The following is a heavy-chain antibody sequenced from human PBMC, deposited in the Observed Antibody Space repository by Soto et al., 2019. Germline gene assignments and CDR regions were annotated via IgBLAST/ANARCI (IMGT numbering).Heavy chain of an antibody. J-gene: IGHJ6*02. D-gene: IGHD3-22*01. CDR1: GGTFSSYA. Sequence: QVQLVQSGAEVKKPGSSVKVSCKASGGTFSSYAISWVRQAPGQGLEWMGGTIPIFGTANYAQKFQGRVTITTDESTSTAYMELSSLTSDDTAVYYCAKTITDYDSSGYYTYYGMDVWGQGTTVTVSS. CDR2: TIPIFGTA. V-gene: IGHV1-69*01. CDR3: AKTITDYDSSGYYTYYGMDV.